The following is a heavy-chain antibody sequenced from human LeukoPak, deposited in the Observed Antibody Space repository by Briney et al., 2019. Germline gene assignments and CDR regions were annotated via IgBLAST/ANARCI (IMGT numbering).Heavy chain of an antibody. V-gene: IGHV4-59*01. J-gene: IGHJ2*01. D-gene: IGHD6-19*01. Sequence: SETLSLTCTVSGGSISSYYWSWIRQSPGKGLEWIGYIYYSGSTNYNSSLKSRVTISVDTSKNQFSLKLSSVTAADTAVYYCARGPYSSGKSLDFDLWGRGTLVTVSS. CDR3: ARGPYSSGKSLDFDL. CDR2: IYYSGST. CDR1: GGSISSYY.